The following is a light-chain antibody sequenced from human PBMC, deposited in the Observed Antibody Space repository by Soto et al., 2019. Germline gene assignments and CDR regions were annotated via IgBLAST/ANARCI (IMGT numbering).Light chain of an antibody. CDR2: GAS. J-gene: IGKJ4*02. Sequence: AQAQGAVSVARGKRATLSCRASQSVSSNLAWYQQKPGQAPRLLIYGASTRATGIPARFSGSGSGTEFILTISSLQSEDFAAYYSQQYNNWTPTSGRRAKVDNK. CDR1: QSVSSN. V-gene: IGKV3-15*01. CDR3: QQYNNWTPT.